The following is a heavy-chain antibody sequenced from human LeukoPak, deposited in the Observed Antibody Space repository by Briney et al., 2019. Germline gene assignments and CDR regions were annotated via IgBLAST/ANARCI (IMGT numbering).Heavy chain of an antibody. Sequence: SETLSLTCAVYGGSFSGYYWSLIRQPPGKGLEWIGEINHSGSTNYNPSLKSRVTISVDTSKNQFSLKLSSVTAADTAVYYCATTNVLLWFGELSKTAYFDYWGQGTLVTVSS. CDR3: ATTNVLLWFGELSKTAYFDY. CDR2: INHSGST. D-gene: IGHD3-10*01. V-gene: IGHV4-34*01. J-gene: IGHJ4*02. CDR1: GGSFSGYY.